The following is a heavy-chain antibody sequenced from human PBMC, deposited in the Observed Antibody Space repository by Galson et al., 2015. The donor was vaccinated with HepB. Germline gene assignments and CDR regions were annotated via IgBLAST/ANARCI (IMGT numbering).Heavy chain of an antibody. CDR2: IKSKTDGGTT. V-gene: IGHV3-15*01. CDR1: GFTFSNAW. D-gene: IGHD1-26*01. Sequence: SLRLSCAASGFTFSNAWMSWVRQAPGKGLEWVGRIKSKTDGGTTDYAAPVKGRFTISRDDSKNTLYLQMNSLKTEDTAVYYCTTETYSGSYYSPIGFDYWGQGTLVTVSS. J-gene: IGHJ4*02. CDR3: TTETYSGSYYSPIGFDY.